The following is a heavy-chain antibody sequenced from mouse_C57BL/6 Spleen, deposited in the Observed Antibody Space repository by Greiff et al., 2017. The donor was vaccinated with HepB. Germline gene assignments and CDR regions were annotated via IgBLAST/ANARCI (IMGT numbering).Heavy chain of an antibody. D-gene: IGHD2-1*01. V-gene: IGHV1-80*01. CDR3: ARSDGNQAWFAY. J-gene: IGHJ3*01. Sequence: VKLMESGAELVKPGALVKISCKASGYAFSSYWMNWVKQRPGKGLEWIGQIYPGDGDTNYNGKFKGKATLTADKSSSTAYMQLSSLTSEDSAVYFCARSDGNQAWFAYWGQGTLVTVSA. CDR1: GYAFSSYW. CDR2: IYPGDGDT.